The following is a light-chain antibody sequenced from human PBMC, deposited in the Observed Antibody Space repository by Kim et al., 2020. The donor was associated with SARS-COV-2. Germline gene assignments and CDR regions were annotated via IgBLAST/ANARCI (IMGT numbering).Light chain of an antibody. Sequence: SASVGDRVTSTCRASQSISSWLAWYQQKPGKAPKLLIYKASSLESGVPSRFSGSGSGTEFTLTISSLQPDDFATYYCQQYNSYLYTFGQGTKLEIK. V-gene: IGKV1-5*03. CDR1: QSISSW. CDR3: QQYNSYLYT. CDR2: KAS. J-gene: IGKJ2*01.